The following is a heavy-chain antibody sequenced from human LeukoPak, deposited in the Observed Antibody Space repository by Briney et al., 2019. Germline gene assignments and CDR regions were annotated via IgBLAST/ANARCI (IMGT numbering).Heavy chain of an antibody. Sequence: ASVKVSCKASGYTFTDYYMHWVRQAPGQGLEWMGWINPNSGGTNYAQKFQGRVTMTRDTSISTAYMELSRLRSDDTAVYYCARDRIAVAVTTELDYWGQGTLVTVSS. CDR2: INPNSGGT. CDR3: ARDRIAVAVTTELDY. J-gene: IGHJ4*02. CDR1: GYTFTDYY. D-gene: IGHD6-19*01. V-gene: IGHV1-2*02.